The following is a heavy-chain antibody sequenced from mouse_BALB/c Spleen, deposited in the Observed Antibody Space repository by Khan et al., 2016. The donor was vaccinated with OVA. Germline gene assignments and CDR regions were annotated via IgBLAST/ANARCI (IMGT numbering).Heavy chain of an antibody. D-gene: IGHD1-1*01. CDR1: GYSITSDYA. J-gene: IGHJ2*01. Sequence: EVQLQESGPGLVKPSQSLSLTCTVTGYSITSDYAWNWLRQFPGNKLEWMDYISYSGNTNYNPSLKSRISITRDTSENQFFLQLNSVTIEETATYYCARIYGGDFDYWGQGTTLTVSS. CDR3: ARIYGGDFDY. CDR2: ISYSGNT. V-gene: IGHV3-2*02.